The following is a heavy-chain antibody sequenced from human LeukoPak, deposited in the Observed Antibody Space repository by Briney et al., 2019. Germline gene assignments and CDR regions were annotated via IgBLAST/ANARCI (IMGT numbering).Heavy chain of an antibody. Sequence: GGSLRLSCAASGFTFSSYEMNWVRQAPGKGLEWVSYISSSGSTIYYADSVKGRFTISRDIAKNSLYLQMNSLRAEDTAVYYCARGEYYYDSSGYYRYFDYWGQGTLVTVSS. CDR2: ISSSGSTI. CDR1: GFTFSSYE. D-gene: IGHD3-22*01. V-gene: IGHV3-48*03. CDR3: ARGEYYYDSSGYYRYFDY. J-gene: IGHJ4*02.